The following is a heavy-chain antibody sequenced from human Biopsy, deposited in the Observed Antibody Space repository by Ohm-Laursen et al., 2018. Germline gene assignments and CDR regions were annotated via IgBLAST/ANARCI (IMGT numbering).Heavy chain of an antibody. CDR1: GGLNSNYY. Sequence: SETLSLTCSVSGGLNSNYYWSWIRQPPGKGLEWIGFISNSGNTNYNPSLKSRVTISVDTSKNQISLKLGSVAVADTAVFYCARRGSGGRSFDYWGQGSLVTVSS. D-gene: IGHD2-15*01. CDR2: ISNSGNT. CDR3: ARRGSGGRSFDY. V-gene: IGHV4-59*08. J-gene: IGHJ4*02.